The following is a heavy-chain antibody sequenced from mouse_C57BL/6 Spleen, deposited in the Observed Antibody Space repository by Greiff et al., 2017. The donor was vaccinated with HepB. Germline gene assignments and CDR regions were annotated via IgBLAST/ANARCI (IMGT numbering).Heavy chain of an antibody. J-gene: IGHJ4*01. CDR3: ARDKGAQAYAMDY. D-gene: IGHD3-2*02. V-gene: IGHV5-4*01. Sequence: EVKLVESGGGLVKPGGSLKLSCAASGFTFSSYAMSWVRQTPEKRLEWVATISDGGSYTYYPDNVKGRFTISRDNAKNNLYLQMSHLKSEDTAMYYCARDKGAQAYAMDYWGQGTSVTVSS. CDR2: ISDGGSYT. CDR1: GFTFSSYA.